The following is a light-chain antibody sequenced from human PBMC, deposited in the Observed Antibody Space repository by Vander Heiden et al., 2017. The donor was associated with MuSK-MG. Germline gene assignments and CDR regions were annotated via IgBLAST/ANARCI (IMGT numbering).Light chain of an antibody. CDR1: QSISSW. Sequence: DIQMTQSPSTLSASVGDRVTITCRASQSISSWLAWYQQKPGKAPKLLIYDASSLESGVPSRFSGSGSGTEFTLTISSLQPDDFATYYCQQDNSYPRTFGQWTKVEIK. V-gene: IGKV1-5*01. CDR3: QQDNSYPRT. J-gene: IGKJ1*01. CDR2: DAS.